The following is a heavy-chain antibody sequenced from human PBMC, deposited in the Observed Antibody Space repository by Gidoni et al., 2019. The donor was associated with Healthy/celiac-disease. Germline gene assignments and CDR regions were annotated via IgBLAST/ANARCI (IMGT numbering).Heavy chain of an antibody. J-gene: IGHJ4*02. CDR3: AKDRLVRTHYFDY. CDR2: IRYDGSNK. D-gene: IGHD6-19*01. Sequence: QVQLVEPGGGVVQPGGSLRLSCAASGFTFSSYGMHWFRKAPGKGLEWVAFIRYDGSNKYYADSVKGRFTISRDNSKNTLYLQMNSLRAEDTAVYYCAKDRLVRTHYFDYWGQGTLVTVSS. V-gene: IGHV3-30*02. CDR1: GFTFSSYG.